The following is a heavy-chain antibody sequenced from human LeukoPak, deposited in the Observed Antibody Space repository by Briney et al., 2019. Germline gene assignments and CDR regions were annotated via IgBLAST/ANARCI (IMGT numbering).Heavy chain of an antibody. D-gene: IGHD2-2*01. CDR3: ARQGYCSGANCYAGGDWFDP. CDR2: IYHSGST. CDR1: NGSISSDGYS. V-gene: IGHV4-30-2*01. J-gene: IGHJ5*02. Sequence: SETLSLTCAVSNGSISSDGYSWSWIRQPPGKGLEWIGYIYHSGSTFYNPSLKSRVTISLDRSKNQFSLKLSSVTAADTAVYYCARQGYCSGANCYAGGDWFDPWGQGTLVTVSS.